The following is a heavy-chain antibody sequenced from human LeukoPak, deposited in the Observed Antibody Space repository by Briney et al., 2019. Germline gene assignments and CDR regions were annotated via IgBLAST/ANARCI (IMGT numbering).Heavy chain of an antibody. CDR2: ISGSGGST. J-gene: IGHJ4*02. V-gene: IGHV3-23*01. Sequence: GGSLRLSCAASGFTFSSFAMCWVRQAPGKGLEWVSAISGSGGSTYYADSVKGRFTISRDNSKNTLYLQMNSLRAEDTAVYYCAKGRITGTLRHFDYWGQGTLVTVSS. CDR1: GFTFSSFA. CDR3: AKGRITGTLRHFDY. D-gene: IGHD1-7*01.